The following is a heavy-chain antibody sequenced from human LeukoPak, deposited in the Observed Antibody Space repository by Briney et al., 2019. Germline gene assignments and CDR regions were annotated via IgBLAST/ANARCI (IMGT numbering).Heavy chain of an antibody. Sequence: SETLSLTCTLSGGSVSSSTFYWGWFRQPPGKGLDWIGSIYYIGSTYYNPSLRSRVTMSMDTSKNQFSLKLSSVTAADTAVYYCARAGWPAATDFDYWGQGTLVTVSS. CDR2: IYYIGST. V-gene: IGHV4-39*07. CDR1: GGSVSSSTFY. CDR3: ARAGWPAATDFDY. D-gene: IGHD2-2*01. J-gene: IGHJ4*02.